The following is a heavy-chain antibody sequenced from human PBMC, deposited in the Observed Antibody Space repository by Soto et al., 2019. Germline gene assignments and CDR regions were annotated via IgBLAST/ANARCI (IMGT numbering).Heavy chain of an antibody. J-gene: IGHJ4*02. D-gene: IGHD1-7*01. Sequence: PSETLSLTCAVSGGSFTSNNWWTWVRQPPGQGLEWIGEIYRTGSTNYNPSLKSRVTISLDKSENQFSLKVTPLTAADTAVYYCASRDPGTSVDYWGQGTLVNVSS. CDR2: IYRTGST. V-gene: IGHV4-4*02. CDR1: GGSFTSNNW. CDR3: ASRDPGTSVDY.